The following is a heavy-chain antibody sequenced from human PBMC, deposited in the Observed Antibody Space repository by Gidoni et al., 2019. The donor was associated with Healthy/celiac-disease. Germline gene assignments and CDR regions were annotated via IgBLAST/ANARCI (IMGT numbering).Heavy chain of an antibody. Sequence: QLQLQESGPGLVKPSETLSLTCTVSGGSISSSSYYWGWIRQPPGKGLEWIGSIYYCGSTYYNPSLKSRVTISVDTSKNQFSLKLSSVTAADTAVYYCARQMAVAGTNAFDIWGQGTMVTVSS. CDR2: IYYCGST. D-gene: IGHD6-19*01. CDR3: ARQMAVAGTNAFDI. CDR1: GGSISSSSYY. V-gene: IGHV4-39*01. J-gene: IGHJ3*02.